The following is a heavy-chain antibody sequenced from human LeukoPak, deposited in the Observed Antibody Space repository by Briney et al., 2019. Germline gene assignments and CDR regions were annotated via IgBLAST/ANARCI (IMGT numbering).Heavy chain of an antibody. CDR1: GGTFSSYA. D-gene: IGHD6-6*01. J-gene: IGHJ5*02. CDR2: IIPIFGTA. Sequence: SVKVSCKASGGTFSSYAISWVQQAPGQGLEWMGGIIPIFGTANYAQKLQGRVTITADESTSTAYMELSSLRSEDTAVYYCARDYSSSNWFDPWGQGTLVTVSS. V-gene: IGHV1-69*13. CDR3: ARDYSSSNWFDP.